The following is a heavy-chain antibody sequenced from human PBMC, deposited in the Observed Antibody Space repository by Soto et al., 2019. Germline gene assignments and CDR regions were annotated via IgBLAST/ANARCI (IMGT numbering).Heavy chain of an antibody. J-gene: IGHJ4*02. V-gene: IGHV3-33*01. CDR3: ARDYSNYRFDY. D-gene: IGHD4-4*01. CDR2: VWYDGTNK. Sequence: PGASLRLSCAASGFTFSRYGMHWVRQAPGTGLEWVAVVWYDGTNKYYADSVKGRFTISRDNSKNTLYLQMNSLRVEDTAVYYCARDYSNYRFDYWGQGSLVRVAS. CDR1: GFTFSRYG.